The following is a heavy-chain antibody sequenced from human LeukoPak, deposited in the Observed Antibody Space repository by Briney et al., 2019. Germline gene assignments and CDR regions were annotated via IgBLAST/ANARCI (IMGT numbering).Heavy chain of an antibody. J-gene: IGHJ6*02. CDR1: GFTFSSYW. CDR2: IASDGSST. D-gene: IGHD6-19*01. CDR3: AGTSSGPERRGMDV. V-gene: IGHV3-74*01. Sequence: GGSLRLSCAASGFTFSSYWMNWVRQAPGKGLVWVSRIASDGSSTTYADSVKGRFTISRDNSKNTLYLQMNSLRAEDSAVYYCAGTSSGPERRGMDVWGQGTTVTVSS.